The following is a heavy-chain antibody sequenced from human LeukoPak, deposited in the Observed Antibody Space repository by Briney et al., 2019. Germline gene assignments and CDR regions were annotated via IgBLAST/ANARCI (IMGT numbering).Heavy chain of an antibody. J-gene: IGHJ4*02. V-gene: IGHV3-7*01. CDR1: GFTFSSYS. D-gene: IGHD3-3*01. CDR2: IKQDGSEK. CDR3: ARSGGGDFWSGYYTEYFDY. Sequence: GGSLRLSCAASGFTFSSYSMNWVRQAPGKGLEWVANIKQDGSEKYYVDSVKGRFTISRDNAKNSLYLQMNSLRAEDTAVYYCARSGGGDFWSGYYTEYFDYWGQGTLVTVSS.